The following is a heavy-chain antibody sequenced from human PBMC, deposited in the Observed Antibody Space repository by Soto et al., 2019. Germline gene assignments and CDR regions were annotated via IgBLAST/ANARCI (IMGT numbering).Heavy chain of an antibody. J-gene: IGHJ3*02. D-gene: IGHD3-22*01. CDR1: GFTFSNAW. CDR2: IKSKTDGGTT. Sequence: GGSLRLSCAASGFTFSNAWMSWVRQAPGKGLEWVGRIKSKTDGGTTDYAAPVKGRFTISRDDSKNTLYLQMNSLKTEDTVVYYCTSYYYDSSGYDAFDIWGQGTMVTVSS. CDR3: TSYYYDSSGYDAFDI. V-gene: IGHV3-15*01.